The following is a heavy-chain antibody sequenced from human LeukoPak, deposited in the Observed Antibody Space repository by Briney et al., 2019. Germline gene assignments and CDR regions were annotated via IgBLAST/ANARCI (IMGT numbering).Heavy chain of an antibody. V-gene: IGHV3-9*01. D-gene: IGHD3-9*01. Sequence: GGSLRLSCAASGFTFDDYAMHWVRQAPGKGLEWVSGISWNSGGIGYADSVKGRFTISRDNAKNSLYLQMNSLRAEDTALYYCAKDILTVDYYYYGMDVWGQGTTVTVSS. CDR1: GFTFDDYA. CDR2: ISWNSGGI. CDR3: AKDILTVDYYYYGMDV. J-gene: IGHJ6*02.